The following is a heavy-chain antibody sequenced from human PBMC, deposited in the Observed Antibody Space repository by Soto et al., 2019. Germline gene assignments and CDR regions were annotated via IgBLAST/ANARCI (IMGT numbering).Heavy chain of an antibody. D-gene: IGHD3-22*01. J-gene: IGHJ4*02. Sequence: QVQLVQSGAEVKKPGSSVKVSCKASGGTFSSYAISWVRQAPGQGLEWMGGIIPIFGTANYAQKFQGRVTITADKSTSTAYMEVSSLRSEDTAVYYCARDGDYYDSSGYESLRYWGQGTLVTVSS. V-gene: IGHV1-69*06. CDR3: ARDGDYYDSSGYESLRY. CDR1: GGTFSSYA. CDR2: IIPIFGTA.